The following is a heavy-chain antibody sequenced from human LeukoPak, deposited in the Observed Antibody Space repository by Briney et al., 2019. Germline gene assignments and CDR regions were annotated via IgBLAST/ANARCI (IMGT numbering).Heavy chain of an antibody. J-gene: IGHJ3*02. CDR2: ISSGSSYI. CDR1: GFTFSSYS. V-gene: IGHV3-21*01. CDR3: ARAPYSSGWQDAFDI. Sequence: PGGPLRLSCAASGFTFSSYSMNWVRQAPGKGLEWVSSISSGSSYIYYADSVKGRFTISRDNAKNSLYLQMNSLRAEDTAVYYCARAPYSSGWQDAFDIWGQGTMVTVSS. D-gene: IGHD6-19*01.